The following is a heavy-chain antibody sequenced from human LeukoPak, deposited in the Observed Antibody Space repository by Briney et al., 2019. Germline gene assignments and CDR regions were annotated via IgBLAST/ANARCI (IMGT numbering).Heavy chain of an antibody. D-gene: IGHD2-2*01. Sequence: SETLSLTCTVSGGSISSYYWSWIRQSPGKGLECIGYIHYTGSTNYNPSLKSRVTISVETSKNQFSLKLKSVTAADTAVYYCARVGYCSSTSCYEADRGIIDYWGQGTLVSVSS. CDR2: IHYTGST. J-gene: IGHJ4*02. V-gene: IGHV4-59*08. CDR3: ARVGYCSSTSCYEADRGIIDY. CDR1: GGSISSYY.